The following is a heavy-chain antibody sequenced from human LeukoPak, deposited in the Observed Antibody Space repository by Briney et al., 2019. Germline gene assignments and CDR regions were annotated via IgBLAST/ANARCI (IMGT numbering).Heavy chain of an antibody. Sequence: GSLRLSCAASGFTFSSYAMHWVRQAPGKGLEWVAVISYDGSNKYYADSVKGRFTISRDNSKNTLYLQMNSLRAEDTAVYYCARVYSGYDYYFDYWGQGTLVTVSS. V-gene: IGHV3-30-3*01. CDR3: ARVYSGYDYYFDY. CDR2: ISYDGSNK. J-gene: IGHJ4*02. CDR1: GFTFSSYA. D-gene: IGHD5-12*01.